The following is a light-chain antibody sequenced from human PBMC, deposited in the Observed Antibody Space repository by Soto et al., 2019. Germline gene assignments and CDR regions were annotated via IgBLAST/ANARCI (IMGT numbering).Light chain of an antibody. V-gene: IGKV3-20*01. Sequence: EIVMTQSPATLSVSPGERATFSCRASQSVSSNLAWYQQKPGQAPRLLIYGASIRATGIPARFSGSGSATDFTLTISRLEPEDFALYYCQHYGSSPITFGQGTRLEN. CDR2: GAS. CDR3: QHYGSSPIT. J-gene: IGKJ5*01. CDR1: QSVSSN.